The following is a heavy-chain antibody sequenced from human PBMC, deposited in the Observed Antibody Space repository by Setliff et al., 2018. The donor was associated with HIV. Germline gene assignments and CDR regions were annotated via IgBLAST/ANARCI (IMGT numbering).Heavy chain of an antibody. J-gene: IGHJ4*02. D-gene: IGHD4-17*01. V-gene: IGHV4-38-2*01. CDR2: LSPSGTT. CDR3: ASFFVTTVTNQDY. CDR1: GYSISSGFY. Sequence: SETLSLTCAVSGYSISSGFYWSWMRQPPGKGLEWIGELSPSGTTRSNPSLQSRVTISLDTSNNQFSLKLTSVTAADTAMYYCASFFVTTVTNQDYWGQGTPVTVSS.